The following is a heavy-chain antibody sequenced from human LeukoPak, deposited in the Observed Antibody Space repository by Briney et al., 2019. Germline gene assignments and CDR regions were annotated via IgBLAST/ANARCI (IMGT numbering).Heavy chain of an antibody. CDR3: AREYYDSNRRDYFDY. V-gene: IGHV1-18*01. Sequence: ASVKVSCKASGYTFTSYGISWVRQAPGQGLEWMGWISAYNGNTNYAQKLQGRVTMTTDTSTSTAYMELRSLRSDDTAVYYCAREYYDSNRRDYFDYWGQGTLVTVSS. CDR2: ISAYNGNT. D-gene: IGHD3-22*01. J-gene: IGHJ4*02. CDR1: GYTFTSYG.